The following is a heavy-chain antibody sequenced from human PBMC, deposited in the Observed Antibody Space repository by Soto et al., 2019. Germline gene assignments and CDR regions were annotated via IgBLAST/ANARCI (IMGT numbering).Heavy chain of an antibody. Sequence: AASVKVSCKASGYTFTSYAMHWVRQAPGQRLEWMGWINAGNGNTKYSQKFQGRVTITRDASASTAYMELSSLRSEDTAVYYCARGIAVAGTIPFYFDYWGQGTLVTVSS. V-gene: IGHV1-3*01. J-gene: IGHJ4*02. CDR3: ARGIAVAGTIPFYFDY. CDR1: GYTFTSYA. CDR2: INAGNGNT. D-gene: IGHD6-19*01.